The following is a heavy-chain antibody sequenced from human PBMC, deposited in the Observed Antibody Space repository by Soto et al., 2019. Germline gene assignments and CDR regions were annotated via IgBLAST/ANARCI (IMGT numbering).Heavy chain of an antibody. CDR3: ARDDTHLDY. J-gene: IGHJ4*02. D-gene: IGHD2-15*01. CDR2: ITAGNGNT. CDR1: GYTFTTYA. V-gene: IGHV1-3*01. Sequence: ASVKVSCKASGYTFTTYAIHWVRQAPGQRLEWMGWITAGNGNTKYSQKFQGRVTITRDTSASTAYTELSSLRSEDTAVYYCARDDTHLDYWGQGTLVTVSS.